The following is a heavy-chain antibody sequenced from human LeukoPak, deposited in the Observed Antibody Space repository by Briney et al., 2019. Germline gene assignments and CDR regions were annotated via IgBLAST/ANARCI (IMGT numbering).Heavy chain of an antibody. J-gene: IGHJ5*02. CDR2: IIPILGIA. CDR1: GGTFSSYA. V-gene: IGHV1-69*04. D-gene: IGHD3-3*01. CDR3: ARSNYDFWSGSGGGFWFDP. Sequence: ASVKVSCKASGGTFSSYAISWVRQAPGQGLEWMGRIIPILGIANYAQKLQGRVTMTTDTSTSTAYMELRSLRSDDTAVYYCARSNYDFWSGSGGGFWFDPWGQGTLVTVSS.